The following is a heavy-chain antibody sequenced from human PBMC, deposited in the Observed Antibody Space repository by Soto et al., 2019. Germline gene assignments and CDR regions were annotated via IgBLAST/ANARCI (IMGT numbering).Heavy chain of an antibody. J-gene: IGHJ5*02. Sequence: GGSLRLSCVASGVDFRGSYMNWIRQAPGKGLEWISYISDTGRTIHYADSVKGRFAISRDNSKDSLYLQMNDLRADDTAVYYCAGFKEGHIVRLRLLDPWGQGTRVTVSS. V-gene: IGHV3-11*01. D-gene: IGHD1-26*01. CDR2: ISDTGRTI. CDR1: GVDFRGSY. CDR3: AGFKEGHIVRLRLLDP.